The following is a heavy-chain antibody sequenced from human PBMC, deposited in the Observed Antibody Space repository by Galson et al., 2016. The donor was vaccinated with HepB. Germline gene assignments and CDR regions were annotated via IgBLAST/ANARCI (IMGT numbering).Heavy chain of an antibody. J-gene: IGHJ6*02. V-gene: IGHV3-13*01. CDR3: ARDGGGTGGYYYYAMDV. CDR2: ISNAGDT. CDR1: GFTFSSYA. D-gene: IGHD1-14*01. Sequence: SLRLSCAASGFTFSSYAISWVRQAPGKGLEWVSAISNAGDTYYPASVMGGFTISRENAKNSLYLQMNSLGDEDTAVYYCARDGGGTGGYYYYAMDVWGQGTTVTVSS.